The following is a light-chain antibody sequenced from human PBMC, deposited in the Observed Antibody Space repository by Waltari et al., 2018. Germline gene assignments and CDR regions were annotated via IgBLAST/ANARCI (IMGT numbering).Light chain of an antibody. J-gene: IGKJ4*01. V-gene: IGKV3-15*01. CDR1: QSVTNN. Sequence: EIVMTQSPATLSLSPGAKATLPCRASQSVTNNLAWYQQKPGQAPRLLIYRASTRATSIPARISGSGSGTEFTLTISSLQSEDFAFYYCQQYNNWPLTFGGGTKVEIK. CDR2: RAS. CDR3: QQYNNWPLT.